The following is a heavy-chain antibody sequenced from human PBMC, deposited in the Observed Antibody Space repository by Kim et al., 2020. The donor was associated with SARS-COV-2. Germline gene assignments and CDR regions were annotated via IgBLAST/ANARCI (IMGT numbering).Heavy chain of an antibody. D-gene: IGHD3-10*01. CDR3: ARSLYFYGSGSNYFDY. Sequence: LQGRVTMTKDTSTSTAYMELRSLRSDDTAVYYCARSLYFYGSGSNYFDYWGQGTLVTVSS. V-gene: IGHV1-18*01. J-gene: IGHJ4*02.